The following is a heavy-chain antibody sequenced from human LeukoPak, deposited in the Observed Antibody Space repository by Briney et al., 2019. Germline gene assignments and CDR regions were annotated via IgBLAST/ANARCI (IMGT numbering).Heavy chain of an antibody. J-gene: IGHJ5*01. CDR1: GGTFSSYA. Sequence: ASVKVSCKASGGTFSSYAISWVRQAPGQGLEWMGWINPNIGDASYAQKFQGRVTMTRDRSINTAYMELSRLTSDDTAVYYCARMDLDGGDSIGFDSWGQGTLVTVSS. V-gene: IGHV1-2*02. CDR3: ARMDLDGGDSIGFDS. CDR2: INPNIGDA. D-gene: IGHD2-21*02.